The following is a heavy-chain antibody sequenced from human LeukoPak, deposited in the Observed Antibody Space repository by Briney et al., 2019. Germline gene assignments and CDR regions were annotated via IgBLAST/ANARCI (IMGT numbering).Heavy chain of an antibody. Sequence: SETLSLTCTVSGGSIRSSYYYWGWIRQPPGKGLEWIGSIYDSGSTYYNPSLKSRVTISVDTSKNQFSLKLNSVTAADTAVYYCVRHYGGNYLPTVGYWGQGTLVTVSP. CDR1: GGSIRSSYYY. CDR2: IYDSGST. J-gene: IGHJ4*02. CDR3: VRHYGGNYLPTVGY. V-gene: IGHV4-39*01. D-gene: IGHD4-23*01.